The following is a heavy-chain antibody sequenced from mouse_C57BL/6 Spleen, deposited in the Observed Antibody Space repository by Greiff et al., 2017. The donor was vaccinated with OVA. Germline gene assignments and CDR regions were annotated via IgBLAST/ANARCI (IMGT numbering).Heavy chain of an antibody. CDR3: ARDDGYYYFDY. CDR2: ISYDGSN. D-gene: IGHD2-3*01. CDR1: GYSITSGYY. V-gene: IGHV3-6*01. J-gene: IGHJ2*01. Sequence: EVKLQESGPGLVKPSQSLSLTCSVTGYSITSGYYWNWIRQFPGNKLEWMGYISYDGSNHYNPSLKNRISITRDTSKNQFFLKLNSVTTEDTATYYCARDDGYYYFDYWGQGTTLTVSS.